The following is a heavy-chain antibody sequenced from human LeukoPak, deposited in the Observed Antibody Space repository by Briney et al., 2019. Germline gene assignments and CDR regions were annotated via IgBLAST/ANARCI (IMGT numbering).Heavy chain of an antibody. Sequence: GKSLKISCKGSGYSFASYWIGWVRQMPGKGLELMGIVYPGDSDTRYSPSFQGQVTISADKSISTAYLQWSSLKASDTAMYYCARRRSSGWYFIGIDYWGQGTLVTVSS. CDR2: VYPGDSDT. D-gene: IGHD6-19*01. V-gene: IGHV5-51*01. J-gene: IGHJ4*02. CDR1: GYSFASYW. CDR3: ARRRSSGWYFIGIDY.